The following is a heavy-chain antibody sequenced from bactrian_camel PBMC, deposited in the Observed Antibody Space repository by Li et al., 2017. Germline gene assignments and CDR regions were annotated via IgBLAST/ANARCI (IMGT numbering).Heavy chain of an antibody. V-gene: IGHV3S56*01. CDR1: GFTFSYC. CDR2: INTDNST. CDR3: AAAPSYYPCAARATGGYDA. D-gene: IGHD2*01. J-gene: IGHJ4*01. Sequence: VQLVESGGGSVQAGGSLKLSCAVSGFTFSYCMAWFRQAPGKEREGVAVINTDNSTQYRDSVKDRFTISKDNEKKIVYLEMNSLKPEDTATYFCAAAPSYYPCAARATGGYDAWGQGTQVTVS.